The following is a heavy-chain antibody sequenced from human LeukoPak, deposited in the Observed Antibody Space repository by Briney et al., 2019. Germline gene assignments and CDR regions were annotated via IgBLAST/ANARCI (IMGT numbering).Heavy chain of an antibody. CDR3: ARVRPTVMFYYYYYMDV. CDR1: GFTFSSYW. V-gene: IGHV3-7*01. J-gene: IGHJ6*03. Sequence: PGGSLRLSCAASGFTFSSYWMSWVRQAPGKGLEWVANIKQDGSEKYYVDSVKGRFTISRDNAKNSLYLQMNSLRAEDTAVYYCARVRPTVMFYYYYYMDVWGKGTTVTVSS. D-gene: IGHD4-17*01. CDR2: IKQDGSEK.